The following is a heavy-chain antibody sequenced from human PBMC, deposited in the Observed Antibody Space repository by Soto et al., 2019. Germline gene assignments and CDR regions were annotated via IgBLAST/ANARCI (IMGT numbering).Heavy chain of an antibody. V-gene: IGHV3-15*01. Sequence: GSLRLSCAASGFTFSNAWMSWVRQAPGKGLEWVGRIKSKTDGGTTDYAAPVKGRFTISRDDSKNTLYLQMNSLKTEDTAVYYCTTVPGYDSSGYYSSTDYYYYYGMDVWGQGTTVTVSS. J-gene: IGHJ6*02. CDR3: TTVPGYDSSGYYSSTDYYYYYGMDV. CDR1: GFTFSNAW. D-gene: IGHD3-22*01. CDR2: IKSKTDGGTT.